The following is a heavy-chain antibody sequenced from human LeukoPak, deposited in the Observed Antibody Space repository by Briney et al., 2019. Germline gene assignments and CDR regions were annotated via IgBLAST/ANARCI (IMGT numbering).Heavy chain of an antibody. J-gene: IGHJ6*02. CDR2: ISAYNGNT. CDR1: GYTFTSYG. CDR3: AREPIGYSSSWSSHYYYYYGMDV. Sequence: ASVKVSCKASGYTFTSYGISWVRQAPGQGLEWMGWISAYNGNTNYAQKLQGRVTMTTDTSTSTAYMELRSLRSDDTAVYYCAREPIGYSSSWSSHYYYYYGMDVWGQGTTVTASS. D-gene: IGHD6-13*01. V-gene: IGHV1-18*01.